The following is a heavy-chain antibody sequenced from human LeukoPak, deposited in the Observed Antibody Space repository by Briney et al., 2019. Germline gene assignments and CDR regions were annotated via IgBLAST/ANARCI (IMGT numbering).Heavy chain of an antibody. CDR3: ARVFLAAAGIPSFDY. D-gene: IGHD6-13*01. CDR1: GYTFTGYY. CDR2: INPNSGGT. J-gene: IGHJ4*02. V-gene: IGHV1-2*02. Sequence: VASVKVSCKASGYTFTGYYMHWVRQAPGQGLEWMGWINPNSGGTNYAQKFQGRVTMTRDTSISTAYMELSRLRSDDTAVYYCARVFLAAAGIPSFDYWGQGTLVTVSS.